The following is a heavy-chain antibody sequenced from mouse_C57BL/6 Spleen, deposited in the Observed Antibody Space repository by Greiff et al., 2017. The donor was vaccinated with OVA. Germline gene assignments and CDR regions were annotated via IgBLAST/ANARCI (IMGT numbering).Heavy chain of an antibody. CDR3: ARRREIYYGKGEDYFDY. J-gene: IGHJ2*01. CDR1: GYTFTDYN. CDR2: INPNNGGT. D-gene: IGHD2-1*01. Sequence: VQLQQSGPELVKPGASVKIPCKASGYTFTDYNMDWVKQSHGKSLEWIGDINPNNGGTIYNQKFKGKATLTVDKSSSTAYMELRSLTSEDTAVYYCARRREIYYGKGEDYFDYWGQGTTLTVSS. V-gene: IGHV1-18*01.